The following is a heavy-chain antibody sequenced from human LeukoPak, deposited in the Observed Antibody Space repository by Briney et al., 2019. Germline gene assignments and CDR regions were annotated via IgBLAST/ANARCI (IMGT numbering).Heavy chain of an antibody. CDR3: ARGSGTIFGVVIIRGMDV. CDR1: GFTFSCYE. CDR2: ISCSGSNI. J-gene: IGHJ6*02. Sequence: GGALKLSFAGPGFTFSCYEIDWGRQAPGEGAGGVSYISCSGSNIYYADSVKGRFTISRDNAKNSLYLQMNSLRAEDTAVYYCARGSGTIFGVVIIRGMDVWGQGTTVTVSS. D-gene: IGHD3-3*01. V-gene: IGHV3-48*03.